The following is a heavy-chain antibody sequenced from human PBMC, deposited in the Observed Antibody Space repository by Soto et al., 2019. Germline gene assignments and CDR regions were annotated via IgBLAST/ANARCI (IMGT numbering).Heavy chain of an antibody. D-gene: IGHD1-20*01. Sequence: EVQLLESGGGLVQPGGSLRLSCVASGLTFSVSAMTWVRQAPGKGREWVSTTGLSGRTTYYGYSVKGRFTVSRDNSKNTLDLKMSSLSAEDTAVYYCAAVHNTSRSFNFWGRGTLVTVSS. CDR1: GLTFSVSA. CDR3: AAVHNTSRSFNF. J-gene: IGHJ4*02. V-gene: IGHV3-23*01. CDR2: TGLSGRTT.